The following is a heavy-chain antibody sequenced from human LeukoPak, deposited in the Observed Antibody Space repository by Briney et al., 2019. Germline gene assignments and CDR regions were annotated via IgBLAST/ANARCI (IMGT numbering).Heavy chain of an antibody. Sequence: GGSLRLSCAASGFTFSSYVMSWVRQAPGKGLEWVSAISPNGDATYYADSAKGRFTISRDNSMNTLYLQMNSLRADDAAVYSCAEDLFSGAWYWRGFDYWGQGTLVTVSS. CDR2: ISPNGDAT. CDR1: GFTFSSYV. D-gene: IGHD6-19*01. V-gene: IGHV3-23*01. CDR3: AEDLFSGAWYWRGFDY. J-gene: IGHJ4*02.